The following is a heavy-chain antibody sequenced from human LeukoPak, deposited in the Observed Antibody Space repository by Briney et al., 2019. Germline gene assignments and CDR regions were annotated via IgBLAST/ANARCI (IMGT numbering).Heavy chain of an antibody. J-gene: IGHJ4*02. Sequence: GGSLRLSCAASGFTFDDYAMHWVRQAPGKGLEWVSGISWNSGSIGYADSVKGRFTISRDNAKNTLYLQMNSLRAEDTAVYYCARDRPYSSGWYPGYWGQGTLVTVSS. D-gene: IGHD6-19*01. V-gene: IGHV3-9*01. CDR3: ARDRPYSSGWYPGY. CDR1: GFTFDDYA. CDR2: ISWNSGSI.